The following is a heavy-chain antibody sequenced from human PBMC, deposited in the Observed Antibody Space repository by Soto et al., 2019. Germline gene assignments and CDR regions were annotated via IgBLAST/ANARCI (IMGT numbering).Heavy chain of an antibody. J-gene: IGHJ3*02. CDR3: ARFSGYRITIFVVARDAFDI. D-gene: IGHD3-3*01. Sequence: QVQLQQWGAGLLKPSETLSLTCAVYGGSFSGYYWSWIRQPPGKVLEWIGEINHSGSTNYNPSLKSRVTISVDTSKNQFSLKLSSVTAADTAVYYCARFSGYRITIFVVARDAFDIWGQGTMVTVSS. V-gene: IGHV4-34*01. CDR2: INHSGST. CDR1: GGSFSGYY.